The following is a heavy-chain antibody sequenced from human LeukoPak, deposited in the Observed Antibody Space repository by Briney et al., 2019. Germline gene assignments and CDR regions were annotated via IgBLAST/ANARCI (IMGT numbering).Heavy chain of an antibody. Sequence: GGSLRLSCAASGFTFSSYSMSWVRQAPGKGLEWVSAISGSGGSTYYADSVKGRFTISRDNSKNTLYLQMNSLRAEDTAVYYCAKGGNWNVGNWFDPWGQGTLVTVSS. CDR3: AKGGNWNVGNWFDP. V-gene: IGHV3-23*01. J-gene: IGHJ5*02. D-gene: IGHD1-1*01. CDR1: GFTFSSYS. CDR2: ISGSGGST.